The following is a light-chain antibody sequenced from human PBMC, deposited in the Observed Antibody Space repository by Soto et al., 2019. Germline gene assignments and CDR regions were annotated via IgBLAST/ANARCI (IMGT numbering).Light chain of an antibody. J-gene: IGKJ4*01. CDR2: AAS. CDR3: QQLYRYPLT. Sequence: IQVTQSPSSLSASVGDRVTITCRASQGITSYLAWYQQKPGKAPKLLIYAASALKTGVSSRFSGSGYGTDFALTISNLQPEYFATYFCQQLYRYPLTFGGGTTVEF. CDR1: QGITSY. V-gene: IGKV1-9*01.